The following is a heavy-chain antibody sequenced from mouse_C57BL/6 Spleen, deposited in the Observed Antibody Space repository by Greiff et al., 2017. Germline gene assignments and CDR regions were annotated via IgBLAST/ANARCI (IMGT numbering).Heavy chain of an antibody. CDR2: ISYDGSN. J-gene: IGHJ4*01. CDR1: GYSITSGYY. V-gene: IGHV3-6*01. CDR3: ARVIYYGNYYYAMDY. D-gene: IGHD2-1*01. Sequence: VQLKESGPGLVKPSQSLSLTCSVTGYSITSGYYWNWIRQFPGNKLEWMGYISYDGSNNYNPSLKNRISITRDTSKNQFFLKLNSVTTENTATYYCARVIYYGNYYYAMDYGGQGTSVTVSS.